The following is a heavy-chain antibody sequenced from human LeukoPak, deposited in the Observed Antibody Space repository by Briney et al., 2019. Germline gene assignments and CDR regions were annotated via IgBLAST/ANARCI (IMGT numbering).Heavy chain of an antibody. Sequence: GGSLRLFCAASGFNLNSYEMKWVGPAPGKGLDGVSYISSSGNTIYYAASVKGRFTIYRDNHQIPLYLQMNGLRPEHTAVYYCARGGVDIILSFGWGQGTMATVSS. J-gene: IGHJ4*02. D-gene: IGHD3-9*01. V-gene: IGHV3-48*03. CDR1: GFNLNSYE. CDR2: ISSSGNTI. CDR3: ARGGVDIILSFG.